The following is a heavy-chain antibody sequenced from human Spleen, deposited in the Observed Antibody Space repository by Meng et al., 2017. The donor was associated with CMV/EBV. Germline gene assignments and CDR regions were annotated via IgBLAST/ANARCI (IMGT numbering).Heavy chain of an antibody. CDR2: IFYTGST. V-gene: IGHV4-31*03. Sequence: SETLSLTCTVSGGSVSSSRYYWTWIRQHPGKGLEWIGYIFYTGSTYYNPSLESRVTISVDTSKNQFSLKMNSLIAADTAVYYCATSGGGALTETTEYYFDFWGQGTLVTVSS. CDR1: GGSVSSSRYY. CDR3: ATSGGGALTETTEYYFDF. J-gene: IGHJ4*02. D-gene: IGHD4-11*01.